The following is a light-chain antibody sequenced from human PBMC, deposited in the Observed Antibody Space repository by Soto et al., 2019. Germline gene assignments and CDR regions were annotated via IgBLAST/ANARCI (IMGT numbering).Light chain of an antibody. V-gene: IGKV3-11*01. CDR2: DAS. CDR3: QQHSNWPPLT. J-gene: IGKJ4*01. CDR1: QSISSY. Sequence: EIVLTQSPATLSLSPGERATLSCRASQSISSYLAWYQQKPGQAPRLLIYDASNRATGIPARFSGSGSGTDFTLTISSLELDDFAVYYCQQHSNWPPLTFGGGTKVEIK.